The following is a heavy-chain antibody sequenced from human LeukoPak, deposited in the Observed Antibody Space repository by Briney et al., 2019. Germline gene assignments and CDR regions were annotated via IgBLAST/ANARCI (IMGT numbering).Heavy chain of an antibody. CDR3: ARDRGYARTNSGGYPVFDL. Sequence: GGSLRLSCAASGFTFSSYWMHWVRQAPGQGLEWIAYIHLSGTPIHYAEPVKGRFSISRDNARNSLYLQMDNLRAEDTGVYYCARDRGYARTNSGGYPVFDLWGQGTQVAVSS. V-gene: IGHV3-48*04. CDR2: IHLSGTPI. J-gene: IGHJ4*02. CDR1: GFTFSSYW. D-gene: IGHD2-15*01.